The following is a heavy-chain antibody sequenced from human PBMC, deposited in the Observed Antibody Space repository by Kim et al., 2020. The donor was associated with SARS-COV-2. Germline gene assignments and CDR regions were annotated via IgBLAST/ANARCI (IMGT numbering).Heavy chain of an antibody. D-gene: IGHD6-19*01. CDR3: ARQNCSGWYILGRGCWFDP. J-gene: IGHJ5*02. V-gene: IGHV4-59*08. CDR2: IYYSGST. CDR1: GGSISSYY. Sequence: SETLSLTCTVSGGSISSYYWSWIRQPPGKGLEWIGYIYYSGSTNYNPSLKSRVTISVDTSKNQFSLKMSSVTAADTAVYYCARQNCSGWYILGRGCWFDPWGQGTLVTVSS.